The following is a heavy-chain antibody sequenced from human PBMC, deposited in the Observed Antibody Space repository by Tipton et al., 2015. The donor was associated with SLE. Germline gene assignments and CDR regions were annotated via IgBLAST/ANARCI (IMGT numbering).Heavy chain of an antibody. V-gene: IGHV4-59*12. J-gene: IGHJ4*02. D-gene: IGHD6-25*01. CDR3: AKDRRAAGYFDY. CDR1: GGSISSYY. CDR2: ASYSGRP. Sequence: TLSLTCTVSGGSISSYYWSWIRQPPGKGLEWIGDASYSGRPNVNPSLKSRVTVSLDTSKNQFSLKLSSVTAADTAVYYCAKDRRAAGYFDYWGQGALVTVSS.